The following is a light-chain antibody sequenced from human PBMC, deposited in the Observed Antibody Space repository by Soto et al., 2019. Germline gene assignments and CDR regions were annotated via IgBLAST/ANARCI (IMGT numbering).Light chain of an antibody. J-gene: IGKJ2*02. CDR1: QSISSW. V-gene: IGKV1-5*03. CDR3: QQYNSYPCT. Sequence: DIQMTQSPSTLSASVGDRVTITCRASQSISSWLAWYQQRPGKAPKVLIYKASNLESGVPSRFSGSGSGTEFTLTISSLQPDDFATYCCQQYNSYPCTFGQGTKLEIK. CDR2: KAS.